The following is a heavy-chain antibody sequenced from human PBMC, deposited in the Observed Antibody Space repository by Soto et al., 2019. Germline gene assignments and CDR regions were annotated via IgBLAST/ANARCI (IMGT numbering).Heavy chain of an antibody. V-gene: IGHV3-7*01. J-gene: IGHJ4*02. Sequence: GGSLRLSCAVSGFNVMSYWMSWVRQAPGKGLEWVASIKDDGSEIYYLQSVRGRFTISRDDAKNSLYLQMNSLRAEDTAVYYCAREWSYFDYWGQGTLVTVSS. CDR1: GFNVMSYW. CDR3: AREWSYFDY. CDR2: IKDDGSEI. D-gene: IGHD3-3*01.